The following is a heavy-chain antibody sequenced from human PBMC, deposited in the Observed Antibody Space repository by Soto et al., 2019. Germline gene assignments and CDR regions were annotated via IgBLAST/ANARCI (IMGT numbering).Heavy chain of an antibody. Sequence: ASGKVSCKASGYTFTTYYLHWVRQAPGQGLEWMGIINPSGGSTNYAQRFQGRVTMTSDTSTSTVYMELSSLRADDTAVYYCARVVVPTTATTSNWFDPWGQGTLVTVSS. V-gene: IGHV1-46*01. CDR1: GYTFTTYY. CDR2: INPSGGST. CDR3: ARVVVPTTATTSNWFDP. J-gene: IGHJ5*02. D-gene: IGHD4-17*01.